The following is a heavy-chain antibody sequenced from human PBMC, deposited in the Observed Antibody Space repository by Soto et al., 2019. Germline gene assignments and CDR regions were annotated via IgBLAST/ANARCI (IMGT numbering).Heavy chain of an antibody. CDR2: IHHSGST. D-gene: IGHD3-10*01. V-gene: IGHV4-4*02. J-gene: IGHJ3*02. Sequence: SETLSLTCTVSGGSMNSSNWWSWVRQPPGKGLEWIGEIHHSGSTNYNPSLKSRVTISVDKSKNQFSLKLTSVTAADTAVYYCERDRYGSGDAFDIWGQGTMVTVSS. CDR1: GGSMNSSNW. CDR3: ERDRYGSGDAFDI.